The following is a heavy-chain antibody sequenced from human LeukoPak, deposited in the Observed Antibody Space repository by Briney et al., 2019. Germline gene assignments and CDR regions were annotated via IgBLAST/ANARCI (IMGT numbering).Heavy chain of an antibody. CDR1: GGTFISYA. D-gene: IGHD1-26*01. CDR2: IIPTLGIA. V-gene: IGHV1-69*04. CDR3: ARALVGATGRYFDY. J-gene: IGHJ4*02. Sequence: GASVKVSCKASGGTFISYAISWVRQAPGQGREWMGRIIPTLGIANYAQKFQGRVTITADKSTSTAYMELSSLRSEDTAVYYCARALVGATGRYFDYWGQGTLVTVSS.